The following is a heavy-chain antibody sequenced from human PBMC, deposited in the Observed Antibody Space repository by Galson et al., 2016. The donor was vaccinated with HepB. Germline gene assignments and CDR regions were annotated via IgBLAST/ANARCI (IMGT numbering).Heavy chain of an antibody. CDR2: FYPGDSEI. V-gene: IGHV5-51*01. D-gene: IGHD3-22*01. CDR1: GYVFSSYW. J-gene: IGHJ4*02. Sequence: QSGAEVKKPGESLKISCKGEGYVFSSYWIAWVRKTPDTGLAWMGLFYPGDSEIRYSPSFQGQVTFSADKSINTAYMQWSSLKASDTAIYYCARLVSSRSPYDSWGQGTLVTVSS. CDR3: ARLVSSRSPYDS.